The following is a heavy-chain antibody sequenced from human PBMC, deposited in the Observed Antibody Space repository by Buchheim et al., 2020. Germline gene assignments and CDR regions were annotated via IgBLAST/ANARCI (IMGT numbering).Heavy chain of an antibody. CDR1: GFTFSSYE. Sequence: EVQLLESGGGLVQPGGSLRLSCAASGFTFSSYEMNWVRQAPGKGLEWVSYISSSGSTIYYADSVKGRFTISRDNAKNSLYLQMNSLRAEDTAVYYCARDLYYDFWSGYPLYYYYGMDVWGQGTT. V-gene: IGHV3-48*03. D-gene: IGHD3-3*01. CDR3: ARDLYYDFWSGYPLYYYYGMDV. J-gene: IGHJ6*02. CDR2: ISSSGSTI.